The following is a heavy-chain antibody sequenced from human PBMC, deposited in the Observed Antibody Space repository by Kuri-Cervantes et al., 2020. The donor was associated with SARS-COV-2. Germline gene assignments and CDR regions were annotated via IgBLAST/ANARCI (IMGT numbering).Heavy chain of an antibody. CDR1: GFTFSSYW. Sequence: GGSLRLSCAASGFTFSSYWMHWVRQAPGKGLVWVSHINSDGSSTSYADSVKGRFTISRDNAKNTLYLQMNSLRAEDTAVYYCARDPVTPGYYYYYGMDVWGQGTTVTVSS. V-gene: IGHV3-74*01. CDR3: ARDPVTPGYYYYYGMDV. CDR2: INSDGSST. J-gene: IGHJ6*02. D-gene: IGHD4-23*01.